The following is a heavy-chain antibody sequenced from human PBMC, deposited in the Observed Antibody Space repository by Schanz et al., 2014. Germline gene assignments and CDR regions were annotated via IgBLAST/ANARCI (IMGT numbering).Heavy chain of an antibody. Sequence: EVQLVESGGGLVKPGGSLRISCGVSGFTASSHSMNWVRQAPGKGLEWISYITYNGGTIYYADSVKGRFTISRDNAKNSLYLEMNSLRAEDTALYYCARDRRNADLDYWGQGTLVTVSS. D-gene: IGHD1-1*01. CDR3: ARDRRNADLDY. V-gene: IGHV3-48*01. CDR2: ITYNGGTI. J-gene: IGHJ4*02. CDR1: GFTASSHS.